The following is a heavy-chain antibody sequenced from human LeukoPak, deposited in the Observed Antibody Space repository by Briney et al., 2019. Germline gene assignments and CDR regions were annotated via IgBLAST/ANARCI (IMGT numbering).Heavy chain of an antibody. CDR2: IKQDGSEK. D-gene: IGHD3/OR15-3a*01. V-gene: IGHV3-7*01. CDR3: ARVRDGLFDAFDI. J-gene: IGHJ3*02. CDR1: GFTFSSYW. Sequence: GGSLRLSCAASGFTFSSYWMSWVRQAPGKGLEWVASIKQDGSEKYYVDSVKGRFTISRDNAKNSLYLQMNSLRAEDTAVYYCARVRDGLFDAFDIWGQGTMVTVSS.